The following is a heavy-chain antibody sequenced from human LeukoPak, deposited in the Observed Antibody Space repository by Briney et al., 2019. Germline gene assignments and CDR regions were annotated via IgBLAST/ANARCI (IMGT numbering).Heavy chain of an antibody. D-gene: IGHD1-7*01. Sequence: SETLSLTCTVSGGSISSYYWSWIRQPPGKGLEWIGYIYYSGSTNYNPSLKGRVTISVDTSKNQFSLKLSSVTAADTAVYYCARDNWNYVRWFDPWGQGTLVTVSS. J-gene: IGHJ5*02. CDR1: GGSISSYY. V-gene: IGHV4-59*01. CDR2: IYYSGST. CDR3: ARDNWNYVRWFDP.